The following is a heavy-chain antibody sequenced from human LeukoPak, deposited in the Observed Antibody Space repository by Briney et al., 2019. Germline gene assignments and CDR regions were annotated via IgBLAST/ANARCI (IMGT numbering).Heavy chain of an antibody. CDR1: GFSFSTSGVG. CDR3: AHRLRRTSVLVFDY. J-gene: IGHJ4*02. D-gene: IGHD4-11*01. Sequence: SGPTLGKPTQTLTLTCTCSGFSFSTSGVGVGWIRQPPGKALEWLALIYWNDDKRYSPSLKSRLTITKDTSKNQVVLTMTNMDPVDTATYYCAHRLRRTSVLVFDYWGQGTLVTDSS. CDR2: IYWNDDK. V-gene: IGHV2-5*01.